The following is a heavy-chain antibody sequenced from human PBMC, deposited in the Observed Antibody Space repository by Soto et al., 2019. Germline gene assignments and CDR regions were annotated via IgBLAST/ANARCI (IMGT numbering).Heavy chain of an antibody. CDR3: ARLPLQYYYDSSGYPHDYYYGMDV. CDR2: IYHSGST. V-gene: IGHV4-30-2*02. J-gene: IGHJ6*02. Sequence: PSETLSLTCAVSGGSISSGGYSWSWIRQPPGKGLEWIGYIYHSGSTYYNPSLKSRVTISVDRSKNQFSLKLSSVTAADTAVYYCARLPLQYYYDSSGYPHDYYYGMDVWGQGTTVTVSS. CDR1: GGSISSGGYS. D-gene: IGHD3-22*01.